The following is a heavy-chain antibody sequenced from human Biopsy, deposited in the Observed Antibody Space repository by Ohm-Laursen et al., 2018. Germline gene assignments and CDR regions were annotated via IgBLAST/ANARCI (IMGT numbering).Heavy chain of an antibody. CDR3: AREGGGLLPIRLTDF. J-gene: IGHJ4*02. D-gene: IGHD1-26*01. CDR1: GESFSDYY. CDR2: INHRGRS. Sequence: SDTLSLTCEVSGESFSDYYWSWIRQSPGKGLEWIGEINHRGRSSYSPFLQSRVTISVDASKNQFSLNMKSVTAADTAVYFCAREGGGLLPIRLTDFWGPGMMVTVSS. V-gene: IGHV4-34*01.